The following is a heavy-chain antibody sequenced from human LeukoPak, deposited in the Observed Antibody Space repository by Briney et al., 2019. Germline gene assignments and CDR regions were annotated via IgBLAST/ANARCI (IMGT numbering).Heavy chain of an antibody. CDR1: GFTVSSNY. V-gene: IGHV3-53*01. J-gene: IGHJ6*02. CDR2: IFSGGNI. CDR3: AGGYYSSYYCGMDV. Sequence: PGGSLRLSCAASGFTVSSNYMSWVRQAPGKGLEWVSVIFSGGNIYYADSVKGRFTISRDNSKNMLYLQMNSLRAEDTAVYFCAGGYYSSYYCGMDVWGQGTTVTVSS. D-gene: IGHD3-22*01.